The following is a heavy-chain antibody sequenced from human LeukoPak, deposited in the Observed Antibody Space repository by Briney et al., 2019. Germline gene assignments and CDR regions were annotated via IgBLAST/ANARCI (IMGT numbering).Heavy chain of an antibody. CDR1: GGSIGSGDYY. CDR2: IYYSGST. CDR3: AGLLMVRGVKVAMDV. V-gene: IGHV4-30-4*01. Sequence: KPSETLSLTCTVSGGSIGSGDYYWSWIRQPPGKGLEWIGYIYYSGSTYYIPSLSSRLTISIDTSKSQFSLRLSSVTAADTAVYYCAGLLMVRGVKVAMDVWGQGTTVTVSS. J-gene: IGHJ6*02. D-gene: IGHD3-10*01.